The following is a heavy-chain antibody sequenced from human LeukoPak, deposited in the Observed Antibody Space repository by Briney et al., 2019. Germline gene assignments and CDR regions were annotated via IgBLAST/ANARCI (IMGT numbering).Heavy chain of an antibody. CDR3: ARSKLLWGTGYYYGMDV. J-gene: IGHJ6*02. Sequence: GGSLRLSCAASGFTFRSYEMNWVRQAPGKGLEWVSYITSSGTTIYYADSVKGRFTISRDNAKNSLYLQMNSLRAEDTAVYYCARSKLLWGTGYYYGMDVRGQGTTVTVSS. V-gene: IGHV3-48*03. CDR1: GFTFRSYE. CDR2: ITSSGTTI. D-gene: IGHD3-10*01.